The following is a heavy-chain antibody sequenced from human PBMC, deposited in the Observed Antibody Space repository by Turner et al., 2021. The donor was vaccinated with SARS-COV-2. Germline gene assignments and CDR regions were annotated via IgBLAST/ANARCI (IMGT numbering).Heavy chain of an antibody. CDR1: GFTFSSYG. Sequence: VQLVQSGGGVVQPGRSLRLACAASGFTFSSYGMHWVRQAPGKGLAWVARISYDGSNKYYADSVKDRFTISRDNSKNTLYLQMNSLRAEDTAVYYCAKTIGSYYDSSGYYQYFDYWGQGTLVTVSS. V-gene: IGHV3-30*18. CDR3: AKTIGSYYDSSGYYQYFDY. D-gene: IGHD3-22*01. CDR2: ISYDGSNK. J-gene: IGHJ4*02.